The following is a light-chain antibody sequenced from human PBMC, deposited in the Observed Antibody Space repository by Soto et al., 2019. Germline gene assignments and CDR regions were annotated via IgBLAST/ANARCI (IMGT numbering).Light chain of an antibody. Sequence: NFMLTQPHSVSESPGKTVTISCTRSSGSIASNYVQWYQQRPGSAPTTVIYEDNQRPSGVPDRFSGSIDSSSNSASLTISGLKTEDEAEYYCQPYDRSSYVFGTGTKVTV. J-gene: IGLJ1*01. V-gene: IGLV6-57*04. CDR3: QPYDRSSYV. CDR1: SGSIASNY. CDR2: EDN.